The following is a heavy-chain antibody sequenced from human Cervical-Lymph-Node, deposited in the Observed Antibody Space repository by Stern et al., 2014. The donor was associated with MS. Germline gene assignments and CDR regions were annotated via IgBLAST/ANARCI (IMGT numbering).Heavy chain of an antibody. CDR3: ARYNTKKIDI. CDR1: GFIFSSYG. CDR2: IWYDGSNK. Sequence: VQLVESGGGVVKPGRSLRLSCAASGFIFSSYGMHWVRQAPGKGLEWVAGIWYDGSNKYYADSVKDRFTTSRDNSKNTLYLQMNSLRAEDTAVYYCARYNTKKIDIWGQGTMVTVSS. D-gene: IGHD1-14*01. J-gene: IGHJ3*02. V-gene: IGHV3-33*01.